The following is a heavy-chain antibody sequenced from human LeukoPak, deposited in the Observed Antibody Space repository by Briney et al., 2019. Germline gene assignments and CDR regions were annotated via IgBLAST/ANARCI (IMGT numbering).Heavy chain of an antibody. V-gene: IGHV3-11*04. Sequence: PGGSLRLSCAASGFTFSDYYMSWIRQAPGKGLEWVSYISSSGSTIYYADSVKGRFTISRDNAKNSLYLQMNSLRAEDTAVYYCAREDSSSNYYYYMDVWGKGTTVTISS. CDR1: GFTFSDYY. CDR3: AREDSSSNYYYYMDV. CDR2: ISSSGSTI. D-gene: IGHD6-13*01. J-gene: IGHJ6*03.